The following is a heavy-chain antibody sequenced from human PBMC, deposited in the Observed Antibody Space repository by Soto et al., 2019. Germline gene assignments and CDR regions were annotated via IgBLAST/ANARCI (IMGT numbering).Heavy chain of an antibody. D-gene: IGHD3-3*01. CDR3: ARGGRRTIFGRSNWCDP. Sequence: QVQLVQSGAEVKKPGASVKVSCKASGYTFTGYYMHWVRQAPGQGLEWMGWINPNSGGTNYAQQFQGWVTMTRDTSISTAYMELSMLRSDDTAVYYCARGGRRTIFGRSNWCDPCGQGTLVTVSS. J-gene: IGHJ5*02. CDR2: INPNSGGT. CDR1: GYTFTGYY. V-gene: IGHV1-2*04.